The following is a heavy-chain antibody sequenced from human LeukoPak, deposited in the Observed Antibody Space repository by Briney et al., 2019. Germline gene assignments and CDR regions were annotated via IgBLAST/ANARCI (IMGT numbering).Heavy chain of an antibody. V-gene: IGHV4-38-2*02. D-gene: IGHD5-18*01. CDR2: IYHSGST. Sequence: SETLSLTCTVSGYSISSGYYWGWIRQPPGKGLEWIGGIYHSGSTYYNPSLKSRVTISLDTSKNQFSLKVGSMTAADTAVYYCARAGGYGLIDYWGQGTMVTVSS. CDR3: ARAGGYGLIDY. J-gene: IGHJ4*02. CDR1: GYSISSGYY.